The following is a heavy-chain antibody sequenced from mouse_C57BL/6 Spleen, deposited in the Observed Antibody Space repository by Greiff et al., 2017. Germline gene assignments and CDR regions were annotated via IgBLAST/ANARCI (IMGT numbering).Heavy chain of an antibody. D-gene: IGHD1-1*01. Sequence: VQLQQSGAELMKPGASVKLSCKATGYTFTGYWIEWVKQRPGHGLEWIGEILPGSGSTNYNEKFKGKATFTADTSSNTTYMQLSSLTTEDSAIYYCARNGIYYYGSGGYFDVWGTGTTVTVSS. CDR3: ARNGIYYYGSGGYFDV. V-gene: IGHV1-9*01. CDR2: ILPGSGST. CDR1: GYTFTGYW. J-gene: IGHJ1*03.